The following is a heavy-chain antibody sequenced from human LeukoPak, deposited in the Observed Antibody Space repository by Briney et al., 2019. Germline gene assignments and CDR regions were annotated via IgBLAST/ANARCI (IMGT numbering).Heavy chain of an antibody. CDR2: ISGSGGST. CDR1: GFTFSSYA. Sequence: PGGSLRLSCAASGFTFSSYAMSWVRQAPGKGLEWVSAISGSGGSTYYADSVKGRFTISRDNSKNTLYLQMNSLRAEDTAVYYCAEGDNYYGSGSSPDYWGQGTLVTVSS. V-gene: IGHV3-23*01. J-gene: IGHJ4*02. CDR3: AEGDNYYGSGSSPDY. D-gene: IGHD3-10*01.